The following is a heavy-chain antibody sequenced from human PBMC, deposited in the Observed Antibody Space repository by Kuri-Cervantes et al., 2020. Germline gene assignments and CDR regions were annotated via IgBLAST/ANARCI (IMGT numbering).Heavy chain of an antibody. CDR3: AREVSGYMERYFDS. V-gene: IGHV1-69*05. CDR2: IIPIFGTA. J-gene: IGHJ4*02. D-gene: IGHD5-12*01. CDR1: GGTFSSYA. Sequence: SVKVSCKASGGTFSSYAISWVRQAPGQGLEWMGGIIPIFGTANYAQKLQGRVTFTRDTSASTIYMELSSLKFEDTAVYYCAREVSGYMERYFDSWGQGALVTVSS.